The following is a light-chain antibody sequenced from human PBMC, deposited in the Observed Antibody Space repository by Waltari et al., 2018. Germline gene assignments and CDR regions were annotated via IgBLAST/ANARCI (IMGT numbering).Light chain of an antibody. J-gene: IGKJ4*01. CDR2: DVS. V-gene: IGKV3-11*01. CDR3: QQRTSWPPGLS. CDR1: QSVSNN. Sequence: ELVLTQSPATLSLSPGERATLSCRASQSVSNNLAWYQQKPGQAPRLLIYDVSSRATGIPARISARGAGTDFTLTISSLEPEDSAVYYCQQRTSWPPGLSFGGGTNVEIK.